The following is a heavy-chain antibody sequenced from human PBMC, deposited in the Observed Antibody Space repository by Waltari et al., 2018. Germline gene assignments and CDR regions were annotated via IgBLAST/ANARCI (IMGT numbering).Heavy chain of an antibody. CDR2: LYWNDAK. CDR3: VFTRTFYIGSGPPFADS. Sequence: QITLKESGPALVKPTETLTLTCSLSGSSLRNSGVGVGWISQTRGKALAWLAFLYWNDAKRYTPFLKSRLNIMRDTSRDVVVLTVTNMDPVDTRTYFCVFTRTFYIGSGPPFADSWGQGVQVTVSS. J-gene: IGHJ4*02. V-gene: IGHV2-5*04. CDR1: GSSLRNSGVG. D-gene: IGHD3-3*02.